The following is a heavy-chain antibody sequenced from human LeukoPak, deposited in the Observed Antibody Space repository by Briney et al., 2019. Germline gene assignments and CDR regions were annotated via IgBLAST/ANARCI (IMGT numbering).Heavy chain of an antibody. D-gene: IGHD3-10*01. CDR2: IYYSGST. J-gene: IGHJ6*03. CDR1: GGSISSSSYY. Sequence: PSETLSLTCSVSGGSISSSSYYWGWIRQPPGKGLEWIGSIYYSGSTYYNASLKSRVTISVDTSKNQFSLKLSSVTAADTAVYYCARDGGDYYGSGSPYMDVWGKGTTVTISS. CDR3: ARDGGDYYGSGSPYMDV. V-gene: IGHV4-39*07.